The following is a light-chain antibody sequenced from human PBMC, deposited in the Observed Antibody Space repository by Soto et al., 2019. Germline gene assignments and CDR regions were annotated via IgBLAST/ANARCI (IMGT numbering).Light chain of an antibody. CDR1: QNINDW. Sequence: DIQVTQSPSTLSASVGDRVTINCRASQNINDWLAWYQQKSGKAPKVLIYKASSLESGVPSRFSGSGSGKKFPLTSSSLQTEDFATYYYLQYGGNSPWTFGQGTKVEIK. CDR2: KAS. J-gene: IGKJ1*01. V-gene: IGKV1-5*03. CDR3: LQYGGNSPWT.